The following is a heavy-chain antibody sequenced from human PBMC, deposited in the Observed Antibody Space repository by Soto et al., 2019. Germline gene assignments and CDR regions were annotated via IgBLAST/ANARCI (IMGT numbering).Heavy chain of an antibody. V-gene: IGHV4-34*01. CDR2: INHSGST. CDR1: GGSFSGYY. Sequence: QVQLQQWGAGLLKPSETLSLTCAVYGGSFSGYYWSWIRQPPGKGLGWIGEINHSGSTNYNPSLKSRVTIPVDTSKDQFSLKLSSVTAADTAVYYCARDALMTTVIYPQSHYFDYWGQGTLVTVSS. D-gene: IGHD4-17*01. CDR3: ARDALMTTVIYPQSHYFDY. J-gene: IGHJ4*02.